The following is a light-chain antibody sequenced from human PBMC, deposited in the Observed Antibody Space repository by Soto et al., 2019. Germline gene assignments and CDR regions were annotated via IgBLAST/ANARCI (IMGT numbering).Light chain of an antibody. CDR3: QQYGSSTIT. CDR2: GAS. J-gene: IGKJ5*01. V-gene: IGKV3-20*01. Sequence: EFVLTQSPGTLSLSPGERATLSCRASQSVGGSFLAWYQQRPGQAPRLLIYGASSRATGIPDRFSGSGSGTDFTLTSSRLEPEDFAVYYCQQYGSSTITFGQGTRLEIK. CDR1: QSVGGSF.